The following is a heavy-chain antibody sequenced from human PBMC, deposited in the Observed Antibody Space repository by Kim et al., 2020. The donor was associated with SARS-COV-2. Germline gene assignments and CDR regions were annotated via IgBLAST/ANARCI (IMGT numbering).Heavy chain of an antibody. J-gene: IGHJ4*02. D-gene: IGHD6-19*01. CDR2: ISSSSSYI. V-gene: IGHV3-21*01. CDR1: GFTFSSYS. CDR3: AGTYSSGWYEWYYFDY. Sequence: GGSLRLSCAASGFTFSSYSMNWVRQAPGKGLEWVSSISSSSSYIYYADSVKGRFTISRDNAKNSLYLQMNSLRAEDTAVYYCAGTYSSGWYEWYYFDYWGQGTRVPGSS.